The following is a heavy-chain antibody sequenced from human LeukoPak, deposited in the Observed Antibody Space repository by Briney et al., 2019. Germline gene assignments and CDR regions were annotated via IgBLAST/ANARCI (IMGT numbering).Heavy chain of an antibody. D-gene: IGHD6-6*01. Sequence: GGSLRPSCATSGITFSSYWMSWVRQAPGKGLEWVANIKQDGSEKYYVDSVKGRFTISRDNAKNSLYLQMNSLRAEDTAVYYCARENIAARPHHFDYWGQGTLVTVSS. V-gene: IGHV3-7*01. J-gene: IGHJ4*02. CDR1: GITFSSYW. CDR3: ARENIAARPHHFDY. CDR2: IKQDGSEK.